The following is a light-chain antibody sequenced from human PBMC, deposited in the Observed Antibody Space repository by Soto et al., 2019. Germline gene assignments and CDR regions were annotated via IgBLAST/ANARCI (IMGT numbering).Light chain of an antibody. V-gene: IGLV2-11*01. CDR2: XXX. CDR3: CSYAGSYSYV. Sequence: QSALTQPASVSRSAGQSIAISCTGSSSDLGIYNYVSWYQQHPGKCSKLMIXXXXXXXSGVPDRFSGSSSGNTASLTISGLLAEDEADYFCCSYAGSYSYVFGTGTKVTVL. CDR1: SSDLGIYNY. J-gene: IGLJ1*01.